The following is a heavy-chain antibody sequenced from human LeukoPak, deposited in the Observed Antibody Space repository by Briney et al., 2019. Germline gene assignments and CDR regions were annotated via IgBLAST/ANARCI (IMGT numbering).Heavy chain of an antibody. D-gene: IGHD3-3*01. Sequence: GGSLRLSCAASGFTLSTYWVYWVRQAPGKGLVWVSRIKGDGSITNYADSVKGRFTISRDNARNTVFLQMNSLRGEDTAVYYCARVGVSWGGFGIWGQGTMVTVSS. V-gene: IGHV3-74*01. CDR1: GFTLSTYW. CDR3: ARVGVSWGGFGI. J-gene: IGHJ3*02. CDR2: IKGDGSIT.